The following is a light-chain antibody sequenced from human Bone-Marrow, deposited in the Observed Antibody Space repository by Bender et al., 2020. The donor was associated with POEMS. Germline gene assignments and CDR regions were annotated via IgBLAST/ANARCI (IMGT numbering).Light chain of an antibody. CDR3: ASWDDSLSGVI. J-gene: IGLJ2*01. CDR1: SSNIGNNY. V-gene: IGLV1-47*01. Sequence: QSVLTQPPSASGTPGQRVTISCSGSSSNIGNNYVYWYQQFPGTAPELLIYKNNQRPSGVPDRFSGSKSGTSASLAIGGLRSEDEADYYCASWDDSLSGVIFGGGTKLTVL. CDR2: KNN.